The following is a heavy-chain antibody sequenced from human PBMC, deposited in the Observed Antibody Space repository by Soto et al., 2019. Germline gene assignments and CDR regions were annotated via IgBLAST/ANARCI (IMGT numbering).Heavy chain of an antibody. CDR1: GGAINSDYYY. CDR3: GGITRFRGVNWYWFDP. J-gene: IGHJ5*02. V-gene: IGHV4-61*01. Sequence: SETLSLTCSVSGGAINSDYYYWGWVRQPPGTGLEGNGYIYYSGSTNYNPSLKSRVPISVDTSKNHFSLKLSSVTAADTAVFYCGGITRFRGVNWYWFDPWGQETLVTVS. CDR2: IYYSGST. D-gene: IGHD3-10*01.